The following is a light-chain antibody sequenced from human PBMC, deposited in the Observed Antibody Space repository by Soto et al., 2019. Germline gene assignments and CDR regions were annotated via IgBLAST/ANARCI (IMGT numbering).Light chain of an antibody. J-gene: IGKJ1*01. V-gene: IGKV1-39*01. CDR3: QESYSDXXGT. CDR2: GAX. Sequence: SQGIANDLGWYHQKPGKAPKVLIHGAXRLQGGVRLRFSGXGSGTDFTLTISSLQPEDFATYYCQESYSDXXGTCGQGTKVDIK. CDR1: QGIAND.